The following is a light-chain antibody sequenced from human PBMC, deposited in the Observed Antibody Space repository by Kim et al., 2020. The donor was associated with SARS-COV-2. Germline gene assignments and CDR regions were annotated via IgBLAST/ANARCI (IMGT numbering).Light chain of an antibody. V-gene: IGKV1-6*01. CDR3: LQDYIYPYT. CDR1: QGIRND. CDR2: AAS. Sequence: ASGGDSVTITGGARQGIRNDLGWYQQKPGKVPKLLIYAASSSQSGVPSRFSGSGSGTDFTLTISSMQPEDLATYYCLQDYIYPYTFGQGTKLEI. J-gene: IGKJ2*01.